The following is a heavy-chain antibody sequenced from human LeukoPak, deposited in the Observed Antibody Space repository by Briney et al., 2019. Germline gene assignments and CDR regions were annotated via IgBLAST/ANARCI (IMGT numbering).Heavy chain of an antibody. CDR1: GGSISSYY. CDR2: IYYSGST. D-gene: IGHD3-3*01. V-gene: IGHV4-59*01. J-gene: IGHJ4*02. CDR3: ARSRADTIFGVVITTTYFDY. Sequence: PSETLSLTCTVSGGSISSYYWSWIRQPPGKGLEWIGYIYYSGSTNYNPSLKSRVTISVDTSKNQFSLKLSSVTAADTAVYYCARSRADTIFGVVITTTYFDYWGQGTLVTVSS.